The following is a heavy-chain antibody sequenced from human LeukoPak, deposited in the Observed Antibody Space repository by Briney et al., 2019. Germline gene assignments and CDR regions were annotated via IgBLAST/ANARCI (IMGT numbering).Heavy chain of an antibody. J-gene: IGHJ3*02. Sequence: GGSLRLSCAVSGFTFSNYSMNWVRQAPGKGLEWVSYISSSSSAIYYADSVKGRFTISRDNAKNSLYLQMNSLRAEDTAVYYCASRPRGDYVGVDDAFDIWGQGTMVTVSS. CDR2: ISSSSSAI. V-gene: IGHV3-21*05. CDR1: GFTFSNYS. CDR3: ASRPRGDYVGVDDAFDI. D-gene: IGHD4-17*01.